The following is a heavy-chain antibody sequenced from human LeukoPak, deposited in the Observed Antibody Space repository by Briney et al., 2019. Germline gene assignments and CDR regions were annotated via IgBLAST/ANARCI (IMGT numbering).Heavy chain of an antibody. CDR1: GGSISSGSYY. J-gene: IGHJ4*02. CDR2: IYTSGST. CDR3: AREVMDFWSGYYQPYFDY. V-gene: IGHV4-61*02. D-gene: IGHD3-3*01. Sequence: PSQTLSLTCTVSGGSISSGSYYWTWIRQPAGKGLEWIGRIYTSGSTNYNPSLKSRVTISVDTSKNQFSLKLSSVTAADTAVYYCAREVMDFWSGYYQPYFDYWGQGTLVTVSS.